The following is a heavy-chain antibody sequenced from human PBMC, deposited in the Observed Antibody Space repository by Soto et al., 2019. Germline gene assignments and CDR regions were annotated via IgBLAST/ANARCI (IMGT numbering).Heavy chain of an antibody. Sequence: GASVKVCCKASGYIFIDYYINWVRQAPGQGLEWMGWINPNSGGTKYAEQVQGRVTMTTDTPIPTAYMELSGLRSEHTAVYYCVRPYCGTNSCHDWFDPCGQGTPVTVSS. CDR2: INPNSGGT. J-gene: IGHJ5*02. CDR1: GYIFIDYY. V-gene: IGHV1-2*02. D-gene: IGHD2-21*01. CDR3: VRPYCGTNSCHDWFDP.